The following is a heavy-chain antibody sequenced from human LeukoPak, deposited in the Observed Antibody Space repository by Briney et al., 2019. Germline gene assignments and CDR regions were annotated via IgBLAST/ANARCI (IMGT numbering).Heavy chain of an antibody. CDR1: GFTFSSYA. V-gene: IGHV3-64*01. D-gene: IGHD3-22*01. Sequence: GGSLRLSCAASGFTFSSYAMHWVRQAPGKGLEYVSAISSNGGSTYYANSVKGRFTISRDNSKNTLYLQMGSPRAEDMAVYCCARDRRNRYYDSSGYLDYWGQGTLVTVSS. CDR2: ISSNGGST. J-gene: IGHJ4*02. CDR3: ARDRRNRYYDSSGYLDY.